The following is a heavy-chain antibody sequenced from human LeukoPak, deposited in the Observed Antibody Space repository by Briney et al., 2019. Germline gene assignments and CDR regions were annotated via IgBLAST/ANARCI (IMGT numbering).Heavy chain of an antibody. CDR3: VRRQCSGGSCSAAFDI. D-gene: IGHD2-15*01. Sequence: GASVKVSCKASGYTFTGYYMHWVRQAPGQGLEWMGWINPNSGGTNYAQKFQGWVTMTRDTSISTAYMELSRLRSDDTAVYYCVRRQCSGGSCSAAFDIWGQGTMVTVSS. CDR1: GYTFTGYY. CDR2: INPNSGGT. V-gene: IGHV1-2*04. J-gene: IGHJ3*02.